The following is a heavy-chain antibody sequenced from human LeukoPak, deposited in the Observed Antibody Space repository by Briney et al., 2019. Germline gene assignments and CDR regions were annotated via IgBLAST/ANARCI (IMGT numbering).Heavy chain of an antibody. J-gene: IGHJ6*03. V-gene: IGHV4-59*01. D-gene: IGHD3-3*01. CDR1: GGSTTNYY. Sequence: PSETLSLTCTISGGSTTNYYWSWIRQPPGKGLEWIGYIYYSGSTSYNPPLKSRVTISVDTSKNQFSLKLSSVTAADTAVYYCARDASEAFWSGYSPTYFYYYYMDVWGKGTTVTVSS. CDR2: IYYSGST. CDR3: ARDASEAFWSGYSPTYFYYYYMDV.